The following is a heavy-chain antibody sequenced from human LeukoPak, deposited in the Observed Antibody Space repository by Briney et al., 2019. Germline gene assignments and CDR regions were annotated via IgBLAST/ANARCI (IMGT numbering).Heavy chain of an antibody. V-gene: IGHV3-74*01. D-gene: IGHD2-2*01. J-gene: IGHJ6*02. CDR1: GFTFSSYW. CDR3: ARGDIVVVPAAIATSDYYGMEV. Sequence: PGGSLRLSCAASGFTFSSYWMHWVRQAPGKGLVWVSRINSDGSSTNYADSVKGRFTISRDNAKNTLYLQMNSLRAEDTAVYYCARGDIVVVPAAIATSDYYGMEVWGQGTTDSVS. CDR2: INSDGSST.